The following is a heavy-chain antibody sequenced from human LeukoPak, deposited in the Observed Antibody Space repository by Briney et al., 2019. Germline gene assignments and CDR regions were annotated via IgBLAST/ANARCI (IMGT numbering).Heavy chain of an antibody. CDR2: IIPIFGTA. CDR1: GVTFSNFA. V-gene: IGHV1-69*06. CDR3: ASRHPQGAFDI. Sequence: GASVKVSCKASGVTFSNFAISWVRQAPGQGLEWMGGIIPIFGTANYAQKFQGRVTITVDKSTSTAYMELSSLRSEDTAVYYCASRHPQGAFDIWGQGTMVTVSS. J-gene: IGHJ3*02.